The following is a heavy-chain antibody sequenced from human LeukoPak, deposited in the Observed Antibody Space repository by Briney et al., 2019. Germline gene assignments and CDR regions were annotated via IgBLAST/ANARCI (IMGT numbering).Heavy chain of an antibody. CDR3: AREASLAVSGTPNY. CDR2: INQDGSEK. Sequence: GGSLRLSCAASGFTFSSNWMSWVRPAPGKGLERVANINQDGSEKYCVDSVKGRFIISRDNAKNSLYLQMNSLRAEDTAVYYCAREASLAVSGTPNYWGQGTLVTVSS. J-gene: IGHJ4*02. V-gene: IGHV3-7*01. CDR1: GFTFSSNW. D-gene: IGHD6-19*01.